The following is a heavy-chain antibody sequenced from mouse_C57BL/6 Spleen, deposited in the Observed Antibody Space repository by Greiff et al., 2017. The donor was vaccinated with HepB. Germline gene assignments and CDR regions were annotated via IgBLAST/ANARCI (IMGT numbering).Heavy chain of an antibody. CDR3: ARLLRGYAMDY. V-gene: IGHV6-3*01. D-gene: IGHD2-3*01. J-gene: IGHJ4*01. CDR2: IRLKSDNYAT. Sequence: EVQLVESGGGLVQPGGSMKLSCVASGFTFSNYWMNWVRQSPEKGLEWVAQIRLKSDNYATHYAESVKGRFTISRDDSKSSVYLQMNNLRAEDTGIYYCARLLRGYAMDYWGQGTSVTVSS. CDR1: GFTFSNYW.